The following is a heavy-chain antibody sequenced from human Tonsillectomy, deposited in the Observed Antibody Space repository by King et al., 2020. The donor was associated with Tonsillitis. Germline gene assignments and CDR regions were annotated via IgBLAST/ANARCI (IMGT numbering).Heavy chain of an antibody. Sequence: QLQESGPGLVKPSQTLSLTCTVSGGSISSGGYYWNWIRQHPGKGLEWIGYIYYTGSTDYNPSLKSRVTISVDTSKNQFSLKLSSVIAADTAVYYCARKRMIDTPFDYWGQGTLVTVSS. V-gene: IGHV4-31*03. CDR2: IYYTGST. J-gene: IGHJ4*02. D-gene: IGHD3-22*01. CDR3: ARKRMIDTPFDY. CDR1: GGSISSGGYY.